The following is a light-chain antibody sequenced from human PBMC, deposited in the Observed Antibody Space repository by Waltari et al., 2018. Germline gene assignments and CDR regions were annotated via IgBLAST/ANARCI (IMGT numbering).Light chain of an antibody. CDR3: QKYGTLPAT. J-gene: IGKJ1*01. Sequence: EIMLTQSPGTLSLSPGERATLSCRASQSISKYLAWYQQKPGQPPRLLIYDASSRATGIPERFRGSGSGTDCSLTISRLEPEDFAVYYCQKYGTLPATFGQGTKVEIK. CDR2: DAS. V-gene: IGKV3-20*01. CDR1: QSISKY.